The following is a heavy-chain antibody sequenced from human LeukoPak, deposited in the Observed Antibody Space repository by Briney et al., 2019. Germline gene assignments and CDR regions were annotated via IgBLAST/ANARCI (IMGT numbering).Heavy chain of an antibody. D-gene: IGHD1-14*01. CDR1: GGSISSYY. V-gene: IGHV4-59*01. CDR3: ARGGWGEPLDY. Sequence: SETLSLTCTVSGGSISSYYWSWIRQPPGKGLEWIGYIYYSGSTNYNPSLKSRVTISVDTSKNQFSLKLSSVTAADTAVYYCARGGWGEPLDYWGQGTLVTVS. CDR2: IYYSGST. J-gene: IGHJ4*02.